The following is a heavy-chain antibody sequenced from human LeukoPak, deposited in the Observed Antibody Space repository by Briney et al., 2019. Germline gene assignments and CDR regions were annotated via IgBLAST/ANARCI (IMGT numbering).Heavy chain of an antibody. CDR1: GASISSANYY. J-gene: IGHJ5*02. CDR2: IYYTGSI. D-gene: IGHD6-6*01. CDR3: ARQFSSSAQWFDP. Sequence: SETLSLTCTASGASISSANYYWGWIRQPPGKGLEWIGSIYYTGSIFDNPSLRSRVTISADASKNQLFLKLSSVTAADTAVYYCARQFSSSAQWFDPWGQGTLVTVSS. V-gene: IGHV4-39*01.